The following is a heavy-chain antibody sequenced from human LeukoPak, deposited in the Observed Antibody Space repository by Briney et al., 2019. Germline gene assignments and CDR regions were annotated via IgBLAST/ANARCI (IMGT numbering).Heavy chain of an antibody. D-gene: IGHD3-22*01. J-gene: IGHJ4*02. V-gene: IGHV4-4*07. Sequence: SETLSLTCTVSGGSISGYYWSWIRQPAGKGLEWIGRIYTSGSTNYNPSLKSRVTMSVDTSKNQFSLKLSSVTAADTAVYYCARAYYYDSSGYLYYFDYWGQGTLVTVSS. CDR1: GGSISGYY. CDR2: IYTSGST. CDR3: ARAYYYDSSGYLYYFDY.